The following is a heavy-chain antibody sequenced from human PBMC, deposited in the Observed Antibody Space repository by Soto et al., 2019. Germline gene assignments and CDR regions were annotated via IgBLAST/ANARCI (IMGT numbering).Heavy chain of an antibody. CDR2: IDPSDSQT. CDR3: ARTVRRITMIVVVPNDAFDI. CDR1: GYSFAGYW. J-gene: IGHJ3*02. D-gene: IGHD3-22*01. V-gene: IGHV5-10-1*01. Sequence: GESLKISCKGSGYSFAGYWITWVRQKPGKGLEWMGRIDPSDSQTYYSPSFRGHVTISVTKSITTVFLQWSSLRASDTAMYYCARTVRRITMIVVVPNDAFDIWGQGTMVTVSS.